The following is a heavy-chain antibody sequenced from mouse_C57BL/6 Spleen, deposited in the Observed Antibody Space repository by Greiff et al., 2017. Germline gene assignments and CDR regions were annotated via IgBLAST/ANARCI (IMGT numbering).Heavy chain of an antibody. CDR3: AHYYGSSYNAMDY. J-gene: IGHJ4*01. CDR1: GSPITSGYY. CDR2: ISYDGSN. D-gene: IGHD1-1*01. Sequence: ESGPGLVKLSQSLSLTGPVTGSPITSGYYWNWFRQFPGNKLEWMGYISYDGSNNYNPSLKNRISITRDTSKNHFFLKLNSVTTEDTATYYCAHYYGSSYNAMDYWGQGTSVTVSS. V-gene: IGHV3-6*01.